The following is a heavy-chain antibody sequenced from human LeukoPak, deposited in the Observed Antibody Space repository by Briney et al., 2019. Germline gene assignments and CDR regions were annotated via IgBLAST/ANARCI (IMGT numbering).Heavy chain of an antibody. Sequence: PSQTLSLTCSVSGGSMSSGGYYWSWIRQHPGKGLERMGHIYYSGTVYYNPSLRSRVSISVDTSKNQFSLRLSSVTVADTAVYYCARLGMAASYFYDSSGDKFDHWGQGTLVTVSS. CDR1: GGSMSSGGYY. V-gene: IGHV4-31*03. CDR3: ARLGMAASYFYDSSGDKFDH. CDR2: IYYSGTV. D-gene: IGHD3-22*01. J-gene: IGHJ4*02.